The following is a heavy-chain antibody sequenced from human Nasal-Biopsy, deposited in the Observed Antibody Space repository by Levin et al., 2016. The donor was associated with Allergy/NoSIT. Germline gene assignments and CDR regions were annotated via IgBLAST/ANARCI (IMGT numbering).Heavy chain of an antibody. CDR3: AKEVTPRYYGMDV. J-gene: IGHJ6*02. D-gene: IGHD2-15*01. V-gene: IGHV3-30*18. Sequence: GESLKISCGASGLTFSNYNMHWVRQAPGKGLEWVAVISYDGSKKYNTDSMKGRFTISRDTSKNTLYLQIQSLRVDDTAVYYCAKEVTPRYYGMDVWGQGTTVIVSS. CDR2: ISYDGSKK. CDR1: GLTFSNYN.